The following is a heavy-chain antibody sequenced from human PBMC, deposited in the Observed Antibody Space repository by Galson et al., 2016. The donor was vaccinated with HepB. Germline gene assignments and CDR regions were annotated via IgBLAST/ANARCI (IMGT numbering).Heavy chain of an antibody. Sequence: QSGAEVKKPGESLKTSCEGSGYSFTSYWIGWVRQMPGKGLAWMGTIYPGDSDTRYSPSSQGQVTISAGKSISAAYLQWNSLKASDTAIYYCARRSSDAFDFWGQGTMVTVSS. D-gene: IGHD3-10*01. V-gene: IGHV5-51*01. CDR2: IYPGDSDT. CDR3: ARRSSDAFDF. CDR1: GYSFTSYW. J-gene: IGHJ3*01.